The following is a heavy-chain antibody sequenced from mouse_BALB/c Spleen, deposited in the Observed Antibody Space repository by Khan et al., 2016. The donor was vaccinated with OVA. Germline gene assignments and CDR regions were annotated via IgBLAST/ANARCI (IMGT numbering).Heavy chain of an antibody. CDR3: ARDYWFVY. Sequence: VELVESGGGLVKPGGSLKVSCAASGFTFSNYAMSWVRQTPEKRLEWVASISSGGSTYYPDSAKGRFTISRDNARNILYLQMSSLRSEDTAMYYCARDYWFVYWGQGTLVTVSA. V-gene: IGHV5-6-5*01. J-gene: IGHJ3*01. CDR2: ISSGGST. CDR1: GFTFSNYA.